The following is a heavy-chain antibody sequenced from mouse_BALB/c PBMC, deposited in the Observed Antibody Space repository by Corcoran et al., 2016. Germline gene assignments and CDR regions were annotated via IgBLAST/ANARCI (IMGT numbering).Heavy chain of an antibody. CDR3: ARVPLYYYGSSPYYFDY. CDR1: GYSITSGYY. Sequence: DVQLQESGPGLVKPSQSLSLTCSVTGYSITSGYYWNWIRQFPGNKLEWMGYISYDGSNNYNPSLKNRISITRDTSKNQFFLKLNSVTTEDTATYYCARVPLYYYGSSPYYFDYWGQGTTLTVSS. V-gene: IGHV3-6*02. CDR2: ISYDGSN. D-gene: IGHD1-1*01. J-gene: IGHJ2*01.